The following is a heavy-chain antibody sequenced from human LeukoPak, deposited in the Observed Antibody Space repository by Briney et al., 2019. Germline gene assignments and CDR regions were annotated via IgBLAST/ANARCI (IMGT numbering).Heavy chain of an antibody. Sequence: SETLSLTCTVSGGSISSTSYYWGWIRQPPGEGLEWIGTIYYSGSTYYNLSLKSRVTISVDTSKNQFSLKLSSVTAADTAVYYCARSGGTYYDFWSGYYRSGYFDYWGQGTLVTVSS. CDR1: GGSISSTSYY. J-gene: IGHJ4*02. CDR2: IYYSGST. CDR3: ARSGGTYYDFWSGYYRSGYFDY. V-gene: IGHV4-39*07. D-gene: IGHD3-3*01.